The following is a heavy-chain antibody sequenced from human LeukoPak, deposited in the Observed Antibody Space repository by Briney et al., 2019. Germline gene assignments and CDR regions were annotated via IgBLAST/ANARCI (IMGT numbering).Heavy chain of an antibody. CDR3: ATVSEY. V-gene: IGHV3-74*01. CDR2: INNDGTAT. CDR1: GFTFNYFW. Sequence: PGGSLRLSCAASGFTFNYFWMHWVRQVPGKGLVGVSGINNDGTATYYADSVKGRFTISRDNAKNTVYLQMNGLRAEDTTVYYCATVSEYWGQGTLVTVSS. J-gene: IGHJ4*02.